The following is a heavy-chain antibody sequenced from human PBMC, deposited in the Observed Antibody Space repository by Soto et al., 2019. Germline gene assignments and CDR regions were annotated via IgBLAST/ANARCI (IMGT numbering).Heavy chain of an antibody. CDR2: TYYRSKWYN. V-gene: IGHV6-1*01. D-gene: IGHD1-26*01. CDR1: GDSVSSNSAA. J-gene: IGHJ5*02. CDR3: ARDRVVGATLLNWFDP. Sequence: QSQTLSLTCAISGDSVSSNSAAWNWIRQSPSRVLEWLGRTYYRSKWYNDYAVSVKSRITINPDTSKNQFSLQLNSVTPEDTAVYYCARDRVVGATLLNWFDPWGQGTLVTVSS.